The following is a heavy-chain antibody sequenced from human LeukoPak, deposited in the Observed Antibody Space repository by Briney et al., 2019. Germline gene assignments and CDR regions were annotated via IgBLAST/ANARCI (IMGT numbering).Heavy chain of an antibody. CDR1: GCSISSSSYY. Sequence: SETLSLTCTVSGCSISSSSYYWGWMRQPPGKGLEWIGSIYYSESTYYNPSPKSRVTISVDTSKNQFSLKLSSVTAADTAVYYCANEEVSGPRSWGQGTLVTVSS. CDR2: IYYSEST. CDR3: ANEEVSGPRS. D-gene: IGHD2-15*01. V-gene: IGHV4-39*07. J-gene: IGHJ4*02.